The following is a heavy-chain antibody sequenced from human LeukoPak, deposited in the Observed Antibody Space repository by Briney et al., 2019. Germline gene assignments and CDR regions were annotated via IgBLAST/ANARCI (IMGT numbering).Heavy chain of an antibody. CDR2: IYPGDSDT. D-gene: IGHD3-22*01. Sequence: GESLKISCKGSGYSFTSYWIGWVRQMPGKGLEWMGIIYPGDSDTRYSPSFQGQVTISADKSISTAYLQWSSLKASDTAMYYCARSVYHDSSGYYYMDYWGQGTLVTVSS. J-gene: IGHJ4*02. CDR3: ARSVYHDSSGYYYMDY. V-gene: IGHV5-51*01. CDR1: GYSFTSYW.